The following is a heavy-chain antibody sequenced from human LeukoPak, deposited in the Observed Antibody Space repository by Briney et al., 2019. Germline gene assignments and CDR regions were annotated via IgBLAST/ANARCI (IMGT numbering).Heavy chain of an antibody. CDR1: GFTFSTYA. CDR3: AKGDTAIVPAATDY. D-gene: IGHD2-2*01. Sequence: GRSLRLSCAASGFTFSTYAMSWVRQAPGKGLEWVSEISGSGGSTYYADSVKGRFTISRDKSQNTVYLQMNSLRAEDTAVYYCAKGDTAIVPAATDYWGQGTLVTVSS. J-gene: IGHJ4*02. CDR2: ISGSGGST. V-gene: IGHV3-23*01.